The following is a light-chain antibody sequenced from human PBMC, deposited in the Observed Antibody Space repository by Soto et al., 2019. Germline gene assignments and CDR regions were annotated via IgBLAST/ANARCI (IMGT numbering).Light chain of an antibody. CDR2: EVT. V-gene: IGLV2-14*01. CDR1: SSDVGAYNY. J-gene: IGLJ2*01. CDR3: TSYSSSSPVL. Sequence: QSALTQPASVSGSLGQSITISCTGTSSDVGAYNYVSWYQQHPDKAPKLLIFEVTNRHSGVSGRFSGSKSGITASLSISGLQPEDEADYYCTSYSSSSPVLFGGGTKLTVL.